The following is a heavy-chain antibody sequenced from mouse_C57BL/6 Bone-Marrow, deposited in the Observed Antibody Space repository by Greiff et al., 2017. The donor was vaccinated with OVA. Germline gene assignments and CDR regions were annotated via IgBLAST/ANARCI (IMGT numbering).Heavy chain of an antibody. V-gene: IGHV5-9-1*02. CDR1: GFTFSSYA. Sequence: EVQLVESGEGLVKPGGSLKLSCAASGFTFSSYAMSWVRQTPEKRLEWVAYISSGGDYIYYADTVQGRFTISRDNARNTLYLQMSSLKSEDTARYYCTRGGWLLRGYFDYWGQGTTLTVSS. CDR3: TRGGWLLRGYFDY. J-gene: IGHJ2*01. D-gene: IGHD2-3*01. CDR2: ISSGGDYI.